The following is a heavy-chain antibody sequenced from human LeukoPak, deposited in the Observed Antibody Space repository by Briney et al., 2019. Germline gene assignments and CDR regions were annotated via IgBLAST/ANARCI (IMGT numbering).Heavy chain of an antibody. CDR2: ISSSSDPI. Sequence: GGSLRLSCAASGFTFNGYSMNWVRQAPGKGLERVSYISSSSDPIYYADSVKGRFTISRDNAKNSLYLEMNSLRAEDTAVYYCAREVVGMDYWGQGTLVTVSS. CDR3: AREVVGMDY. CDR1: GFTFNGYS. J-gene: IGHJ4*02. V-gene: IGHV3-48*01. D-gene: IGHD7-27*01.